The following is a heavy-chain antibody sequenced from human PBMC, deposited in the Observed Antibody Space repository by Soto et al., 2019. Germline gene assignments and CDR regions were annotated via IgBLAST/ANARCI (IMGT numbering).Heavy chain of an antibody. CDR3: ARDHAGQDSSSWYGPPNFDY. CDR1: GYTFTSYG. Sequence: ASVKVSCKASGYTFTSYGISWVRQAPGQGLEWMGWISAYNGNTNYAQELQGRVTMTTDTSTSTAYMELRSLRSDDTAVYYCARDHAGQDSSSWYGPPNFDYWGQGTLVTVSS. V-gene: IGHV1-18*01. CDR2: ISAYNGNT. D-gene: IGHD6-13*01. J-gene: IGHJ4*02.